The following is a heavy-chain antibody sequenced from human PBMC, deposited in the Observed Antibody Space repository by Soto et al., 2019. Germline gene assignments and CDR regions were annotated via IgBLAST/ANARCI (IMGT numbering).Heavy chain of an antibody. CDR1: GFTFSNAW. CDR3: TTDWRPYYYYGMDV. Sequence: GGSLRLSCAASGFTFSNAWMNWVRQAPGKGLEWVGRIKSKTDGGTTDYAAPVKGRFTISRDDSKNTLYLQMNSLKTEDTAVYYCTTDWRPYYYYGMDVWGQGTTVTVSS. CDR2: IKSKTDGGTT. D-gene: IGHD3-3*01. J-gene: IGHJ6*02. V-gene: IGHV3-15*07.